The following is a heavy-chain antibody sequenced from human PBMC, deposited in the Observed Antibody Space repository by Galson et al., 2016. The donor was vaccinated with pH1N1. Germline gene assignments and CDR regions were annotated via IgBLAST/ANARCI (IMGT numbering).Heavy chain of an antibody. CDR1: GGSISTGGYY. V-gene: IGHV4-31*03. CDR3: ARPDYVDVDLDDWYFDL. J-gene: IGHJ2*01. CDR2: IYYRGRT. Sequence: LSLTCTVSGGSISTGGYYWSWIRQQPGKGLEWIGYIYYRGRTYHNPSHKSRVTISVDTSKNQFSLKLSSVTAADTAVHYCARPDYVDVDLDDWYFDLWGRGTLVTVSS. D-gene: IGHD4-17*01.